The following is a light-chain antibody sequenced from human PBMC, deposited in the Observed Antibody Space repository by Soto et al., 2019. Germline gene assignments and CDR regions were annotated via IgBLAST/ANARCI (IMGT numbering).Light chain of an antibody. J-gene: IGKJ1*01. CDR1: QSLSSN. CDR3: QQYNYWPRT. V-gene: IGKV3-15*01. Sequence: EIVMTQSPATLSVSPGERATLSCRASQSLSSNLAWYQQKPGQHPRLLSFGASTRATGLPARFSGSGSGTEFTLTINSLQSEDFAVYYCQQYNYWPRTFGQGTNVEIK. CDR2: GAS.